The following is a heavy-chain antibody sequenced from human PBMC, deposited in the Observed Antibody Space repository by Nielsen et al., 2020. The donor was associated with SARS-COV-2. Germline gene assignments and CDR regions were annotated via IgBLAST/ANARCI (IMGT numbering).Heavy chain of an antibody. D-gene: IGHD1-20*01. V-gene: IGHV3-9*01. J-gene: IGHJ4*02. CDR3: ANAPNWNDGPFDY. CDR1: GFTFSDAY. CDR2: ISWNSGSI. Sequence: GGSLRLSCAAPGFTFSDAYMSWIRQAPGKGLEWVSGISWNSGSIGYADSVKGRFTISRDNAKNSLYLQMNSLRAEDTALYYCANAPNWNDGPFDYWGQGTLVTVSS.